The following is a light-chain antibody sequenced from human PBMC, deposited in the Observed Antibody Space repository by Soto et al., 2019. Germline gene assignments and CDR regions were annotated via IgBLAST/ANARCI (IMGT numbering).Light chain of an antibody. Sequence: SALTQPPXXSGXPXXXXXXSXXXTNXDVGGYNYVSWYQQYPGKAPXXIXXXVNERPSGVPDRFSGSKSGNTASLTVSGLQTADEADYYCSSYAGSNWYVXXTGTKLTVL. V-gene: IGLV2-8*01. CDR1: NXDVGGYNY. CDR3: SSYAGSNWYV. CDR2: XVN. J-gene: IGLJ1*01.